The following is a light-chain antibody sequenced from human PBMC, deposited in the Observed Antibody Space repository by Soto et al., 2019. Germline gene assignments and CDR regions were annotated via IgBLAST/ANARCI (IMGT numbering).Light chain of an antibody. Sequence: QSALTQPASVSGSPGQSITISCTGTSRDVGSYNLVSWYQQHPGKDPKLMIYEGSKRPSGVSSRFSGSKSGNTASLTISGLQAEDEADYYCCSYAGSSTHAVFGGGTQLTVL. J-gene: IGLJ7*01. CDR2: EGS. CDR3: CSYAGSSTHAV. CDR1: SRDVGSYNL. V-gene: IGLV2-23*01.